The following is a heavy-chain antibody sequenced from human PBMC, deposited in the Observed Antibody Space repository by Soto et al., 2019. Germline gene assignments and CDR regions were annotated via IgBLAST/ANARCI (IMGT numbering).Heavy chain of an antibody. V-gene: IGHV4-61*01. CDR3: ARWTPVETAMVINH. Sequence: QVQLQESGPGLVKPSETLSLTCTVSGGSVSSGHYYLNWIRQAPGKGLEWIGFIHYTGSTDYNPSLKSRVTMSIDTSKTRVSLKLSSVTAADTAVYYCARWTPVETAMVINHWGQGTLVTVSS. J-gene: IGHJ5*02. CDR1: GGSVSSGHYY. D-gene: IGHD5-18*01. CDR2: IHYTGST.